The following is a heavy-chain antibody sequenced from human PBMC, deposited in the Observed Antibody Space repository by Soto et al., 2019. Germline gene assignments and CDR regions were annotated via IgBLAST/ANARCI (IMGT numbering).Heavy chain of an antibody. J-gene: IGHJ4*02. V-gene: IGHV1-69*01. CDR1: GGSLRNSV. Sequence: QVQLVQSGAEVKKPGSSVKVSCTASGGSLRNSVISWVRQAPAQRLEWMGGVIPFLGTANYAQKFQGRVTMTADEATSTAYMDLSSLSPADTAVYYCARLGHPGHWGPGTLVIVSS. CDR2: VIPFLGTA. CDR3: ARLGHPGH. D-gene: IGHD1-1*01.